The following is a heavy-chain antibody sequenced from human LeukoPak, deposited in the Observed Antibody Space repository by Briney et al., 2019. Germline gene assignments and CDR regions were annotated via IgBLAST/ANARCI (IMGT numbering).Heavy chain of an antibody. CDR1: GGSISSYY. CDR2: IYYSGST. Sequence: SETLSLTCTVSGGSISSYYWSWIRQPPGKGLEWIGCIYYSGSTKYNPSLKSRVTISVDTSQNQFSPKLSSVTAADTAVYYCARGRIAAAGTFDYWGQGTLVTVSS. D-gene: IGHD6-13*01. J-gene: IGHJ4*02. V-gene: IGHV4-59*01. CDR3: ARGRIAAAGTFDY.